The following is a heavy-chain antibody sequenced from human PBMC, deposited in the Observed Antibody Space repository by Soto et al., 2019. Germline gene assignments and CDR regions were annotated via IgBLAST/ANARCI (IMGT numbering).Heavy chain of an antibody. Sequence: PGESLKISCQASGYTFTNYYIAWVRQVPGKGLKWMGRIDPSDSYIKYSPSFEGHVTMSVDKTISTAFLQWSRLEASDTAMYFCAIPLARTTPFDYWGKGSLVTVSS. CDR2: IDPSDSYI. D-gene: IGHD1-7*01. CDR1: GYTFTNYY. J-gene: IGHJ4*02. V-gene: IGHV5-10-1*01. CDR3: AIPLARTTPFDY.